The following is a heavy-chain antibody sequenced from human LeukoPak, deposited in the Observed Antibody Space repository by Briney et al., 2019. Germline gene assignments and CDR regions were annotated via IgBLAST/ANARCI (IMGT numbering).Heavy chain of an antibody. CDR1: GYTFTSYA. Sequence: ASVKVSCKASGYTFTSYAIHWVRQAPGQRLGWMGWINAGNGNRKYSQKFQDRVTITRETSATTAYMELNSLTSEDTAVYYCARVSDDSGWNFDYWGQGTLVTVSS. J-gene: IGHJ4*02. D-gene: IGHD6-19*01. CDR3: ARVSDDSGWNFDY. CDR2: INAGNGNR. V-gene: IGHV1-3*01.